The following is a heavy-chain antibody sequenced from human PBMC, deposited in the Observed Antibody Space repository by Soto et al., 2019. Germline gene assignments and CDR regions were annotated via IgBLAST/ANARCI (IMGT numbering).Heavy chain of an antibody. CDR3: SRWGTTGGLGG. J-gene: IGHJ4*02. Sequence: QVQLVESGGGVVQPGTSLRLSCVGSGFTFRSYVIHWVRQAPGKGLEWVALTSYDGSNNFYGDSVKGRFTISRHNSRNTVELQIDSLTFEGPAFYFLSRWGTTGGLGGWGQGTLVSVSS. CDR2: TSYDGSNN. CDR1: GFTFRSYV. V-gene: IGHV3-33*05. D-gene: IGHD3-16*01.